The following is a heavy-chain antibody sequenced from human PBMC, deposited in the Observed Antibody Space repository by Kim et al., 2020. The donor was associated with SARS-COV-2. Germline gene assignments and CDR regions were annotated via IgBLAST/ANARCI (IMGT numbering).Heavy chain of an antibody. V-gene: IGHV3-64D*06. D-gene: IGHD2-2*01. CDR1: GFTFSSYA. CDR3: VKDPHKVVVPAALDY. Sequence: GGSLRLSCSASGFTFSSYAMHWVRQAPGKGLEYVSAISSNGGSTYYADSVKGRFTISRDNSKNTLYLQMSSLRAEDTAVYYCVKDPHKVVVPAALDYWGQGTLVTVSS. J-gene: IGHJ4*02. CDR2: ISSNGGST.